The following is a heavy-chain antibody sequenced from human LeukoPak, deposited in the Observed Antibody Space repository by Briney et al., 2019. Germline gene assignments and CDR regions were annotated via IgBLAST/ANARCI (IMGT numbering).Heavy chain of an antibody. CDR3: ARLLTYYYDSSYDAFDI. CDR1: GYTFTGYY. V-gene: IGHV1-2*02. CDR2: INPNSGGT. J-gene: IGHJ3*02. D-gene: IGHD3-22*01. Sequence: ASVKVSCKASGYTFTGYYMHWVRQAPGQGLEWMGWINPNSGGTNYAQKFQGRVTMTRDTSISTAYMELSSLRSEDTAVYYCARLLTYYYDSSYDAFDIWGQGTMVTVSS.